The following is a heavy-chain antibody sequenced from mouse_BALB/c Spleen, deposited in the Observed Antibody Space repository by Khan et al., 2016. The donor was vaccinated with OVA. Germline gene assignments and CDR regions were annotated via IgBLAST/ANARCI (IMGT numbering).Heavy chain of an antibody. D-gene: IGHD4-1*01. CDR1: GYSITRDYA. CDR3: ASELGRYYAMDY. CDR2: ITNSGST. Sequence: EVQLQESGPGLVKPSQSLSLTCTVTGYSITRDYAWNWIRQFPGNKLEWMGYITNSGSTNYNPSLKSRISITRDTSKNQFFLQLNSVTTEDTATYCCASELGRYYAMDYWGQGTSVTGSS. V-gene: IGHV3-2*02. J-gene: IGHJ4*01.